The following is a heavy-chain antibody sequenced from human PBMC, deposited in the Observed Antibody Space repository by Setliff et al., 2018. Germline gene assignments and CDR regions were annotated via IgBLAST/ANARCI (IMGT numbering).Heavy chain of an antibody. V-gene: IGHV4-59*05. CDR2: IYYSGTT. J-gene: IGHJ5*02. D-gene: IGHD2-2*01. CDR1: GGSISSSY. Sequence: SETLSLTCTVSGGSISSSYWSWIRQPPGKGLEWIGSIYYSGTTYYNPSLKSRVTISVDTSKNQFSLKLSSVTAADTAVYYCARGYCNSVGCFFAGWFDPWGQGTLVTLSS. CDR3: ARGYCNSVGCFFAGWFDP.